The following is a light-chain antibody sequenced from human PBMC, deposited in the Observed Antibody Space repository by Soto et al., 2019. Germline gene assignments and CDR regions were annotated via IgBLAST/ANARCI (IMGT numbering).Light chain of an antibody. J-gene: IGKJ5*01. CDR1: QSINNW. CDR2: DAS. CDR3: QQYNTYST. Sequence: DIQMTQSPSTLSASVGDRVTITCRASQSINNWLAWYQQKPGKAPKFLIYDASNLESGVPSRFSGSASGTEFTLTISSLQPDDFATYYCQQYNTYSTLGQGTRLEIK. V-gene: IGKV1-5*01.